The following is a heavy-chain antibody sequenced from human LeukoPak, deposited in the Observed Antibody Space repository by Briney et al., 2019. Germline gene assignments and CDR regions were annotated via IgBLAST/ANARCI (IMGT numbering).Heavy chain of an antibody. V-gene: IGHV1-69*05. J-gene: IGHJ4*02. CDR2: IIPIFGTA. D-gene: IGHD3-9*01. CDR1: GGTFSSYA. Sequence: SVKVSCKASGGTFSSYAISWVRQAPGQGLEWMGGIIPIFGTANYAQKLQGRVTMTTDTSTSTAYMELRSLRSDDTAVYYCARFSARYFDWLLLNDYWGQGTLVTVSS. CDR3: ARFSARYFDWLLLNDY.